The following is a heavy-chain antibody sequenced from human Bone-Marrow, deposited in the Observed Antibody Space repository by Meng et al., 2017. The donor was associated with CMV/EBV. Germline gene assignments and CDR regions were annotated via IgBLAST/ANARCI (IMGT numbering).Heavy chain of an antibody. V-gene: IGHV1-69*02. CDR3: ARVLGYCSSTSCYTAFEI. Sequence: SVKVSCKASGGTFSSYTISWVRQAPGQGLEWMGRIIPILGIANYAQKFQGRVTITADKSTSTAYMELSSLRSEDTAVYYCARVLGYCSSTSCYTAFEIWGQGTMVTVSS. CDR2: IIPILGIA. CDR1: GGTFSSYT. J-gene: IGHJ3*02. D-gene: IGHD2-2*02.